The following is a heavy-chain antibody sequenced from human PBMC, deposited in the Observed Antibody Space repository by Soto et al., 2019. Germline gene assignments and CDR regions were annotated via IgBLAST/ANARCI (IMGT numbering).Heavy chain of an antibody. CDR1: GFTFSSYA. V-gene: IGHV3-23*01. J-gene: IGHJ5*02. CDR3: ASFVGPAAMRDWFDP. D-gene: IGHD2-2*01. CDR2: ISGSGGST. Sequence: GGSLRLSCAASGFTFSSYAMSWVRQAPGKGLEWVSAISGSGGSTYYADSVKGRFTISRDNSKNTLYLQMNSLRAEDTAVYYCASFVGPAAMRDWFDPWGQGTLVTVSS.